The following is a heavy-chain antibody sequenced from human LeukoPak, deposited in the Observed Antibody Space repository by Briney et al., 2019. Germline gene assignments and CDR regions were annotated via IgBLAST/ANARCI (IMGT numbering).Heavy chain of an antibody. CDR1: GFTFSSRR. V-gene: IGHV3-74*01. CDR3: ERETDSGSYRDDY. J-gene: IGHJ4*02. Sequence: GGSLRLSCAASGFTFSSRRMHWVRHAPGKGLVWVSRMNSDGSTTTYADSVKRRFTISRDNANNTLYLQKSSLRAEDRAVYYFERETDSGSYRDDYWGEGTLVTAAS. CDR2: MNSDGSTT. D-gene: IGHD1-26*01.